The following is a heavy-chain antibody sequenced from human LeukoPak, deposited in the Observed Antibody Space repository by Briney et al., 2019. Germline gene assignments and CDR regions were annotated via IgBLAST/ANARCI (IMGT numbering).Heavy chain of an antibody. Sequence: SETLSLTCTVSGGSISSYCWNWIRQPAGKGLEWIGRIYTSGSTNYNPSLKSRGTMSVDTSKNQFSLKLNSVTAADTAVYYCARDSGSYSNSSFDYWGQGTLVTVSS. J-gene: IGHJ4*02. D-gene: IGHD3-10*01. CDR1: GGSISSYC. V-gene: IGHV4-4*07. CDR3: ARDSGSYSNSSFDY. CDR2: IYTSGST.